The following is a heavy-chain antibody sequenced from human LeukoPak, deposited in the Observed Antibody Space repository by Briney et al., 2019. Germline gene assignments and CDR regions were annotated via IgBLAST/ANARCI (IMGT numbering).Heavy chain of an antibody. CDR1: GFTFSSYA. V-gene: IGHV3-30-3*01. CDR3: AGQWLVNEEAFDP. J-gene: IGHJ5*02. CDR2: ISYDGSNK. D-gene: IGHD6-19*01. Sequence: GRSLRLSCAASGFTFSSYAMHWVRQAPGKGLEWVAVISYDGSNKYYADSVKGRFTISRDNSKNTLYLQMNSLRADDTAVYCCAGQWLVNEEAFDPWGQGTLVTVSS.